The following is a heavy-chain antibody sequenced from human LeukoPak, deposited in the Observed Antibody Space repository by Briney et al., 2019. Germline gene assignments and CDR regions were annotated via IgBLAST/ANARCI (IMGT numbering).Heavy chain of an antibody. CDR2: ISGGGDST. CDR3: AKWSSSSWYDY. CDR1: AFTFSSYA. D-gene: IGHD6-13*01. J-gene: IGHJ4*02. Sequence: GGSLRLSCAASAFTFSSYAMSWVRQAPGKGLERVSAISGGGDSTYYADSVKGRFTISRDNSKNTLYLQMNSLRAEDTAIYYCAKWSSSSWYDYWGQGALVTVSS. V-gene: IGHV3-23*01.